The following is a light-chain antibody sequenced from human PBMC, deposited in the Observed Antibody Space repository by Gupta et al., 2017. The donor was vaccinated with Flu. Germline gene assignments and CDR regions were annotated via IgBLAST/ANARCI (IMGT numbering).Light chain of an antibody. J-gene: IGKJ4*01. CDR3: QQDNNLPFT. Sequence: QTTPSPSSLSASVGDKVTITCQASQDISNYLNWYQQKPGKAPKLLIYDASNLETGVPSRFSGSGSGTDFTFTISSLQPEDFATYYCQQDNNLPFTFGRGTKVEIK. CDR2: DAS. CDR1: QDISNY. V-gene: IGKV1-33*01.